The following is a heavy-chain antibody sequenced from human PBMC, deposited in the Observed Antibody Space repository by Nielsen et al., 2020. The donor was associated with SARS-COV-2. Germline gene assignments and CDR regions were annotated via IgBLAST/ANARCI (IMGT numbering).Heavy chain of an antibody. D-gene: IGHD1-26*01. V-gene: IGHV4-59*08. CDR2: IYYSGST. J-gene: IGHJ4*02. Sequence: SETLSLTCTVSGGSISSYYWSWIRQPPGKGLEWIGYIYYSGSTNYNPSLKSRVTISVDTSKNQFSLKLSSVTAADTVVYYCARRVRSGSYYGYWGQGTLVTVSS. CDR3: ARRVRSGSYYGY. CDR1: GGSISSYY.